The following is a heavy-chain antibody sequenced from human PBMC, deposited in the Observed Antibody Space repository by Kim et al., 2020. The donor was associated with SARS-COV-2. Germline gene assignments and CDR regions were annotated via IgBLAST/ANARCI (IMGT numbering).Heavy chain of an antibody. CDR2: ISSSSSTI. CDR1: GFTFSSYS. J-gene: IGHJ6*02. D-gene: IGHD5-18*01. Sequence: GGSLRLSCAASGFTFSSYSMNWVRQAPGKGLEWVSYISSSSSTIYYADSVKGRFTISRDNAKNSLYLQMNSLRDEDTAVYYCAREGSRGTAMVFGLHHDYYYYGMDVWGQGTTVTVSS. V-gene: IGHV3-48*02. CDR3: AREGSRGTAMVFGLHHDYYYYGMDV.